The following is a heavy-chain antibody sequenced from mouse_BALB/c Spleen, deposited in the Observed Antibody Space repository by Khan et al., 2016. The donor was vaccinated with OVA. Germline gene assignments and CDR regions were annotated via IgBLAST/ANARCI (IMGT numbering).Heavy chain of an antibody. CDR3: ARHEATMILFAY. CDR1: GFTFSSYG. CDR2: ISSGGSYT. V-gene: IGHV5-6*01. J-gene: IGHJ3*01. Sequence: EVELVESGGDLVKPGGSLKLSCAASGFTFSSYGMSWVRQTPDKRLEWVATISSGGSYTYYPDSVKGRFTISRENAKNTLYLQMSSLKSEDTAMDYCARHEATMILFAYWGQGTLVTVSA. D-gene: IGHD2-4*01.